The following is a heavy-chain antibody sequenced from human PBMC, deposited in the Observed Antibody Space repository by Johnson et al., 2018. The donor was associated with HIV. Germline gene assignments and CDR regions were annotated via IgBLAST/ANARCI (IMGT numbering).Heavy chain of an antibody. CDR3: ARDMIIEAFDI. CDR1: GFTVSSNY. D-gene: IGHD3-16*01. Sequence: VLLVESGGGVVRRGGSLRLSCAASGFTVSSNYMSWVRQAPGKGLEWVANIKQDGSEKYYVDSVKGRFTISRDNAKKSLYLQMNSLRAEDTAVYYCARDMIIEAFDIWGQGTMVTVSS. V-gene: IGHV3-7*01. CDR2: IKQDGSEK. J-gene: IGHJ3*02.